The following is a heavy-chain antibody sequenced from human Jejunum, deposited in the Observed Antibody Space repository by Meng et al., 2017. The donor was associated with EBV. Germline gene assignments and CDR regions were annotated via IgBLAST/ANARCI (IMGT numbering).Heavy chain of an antibody. J-gene: IGHJ4*02. CDR2: INTDTRNP. D-gene: IGHD2-2*01. V-gene: IGHV7-4-1*02. CDR3: ARGEGGYCSSSSCYLGT. Sequence: QVQLVQSGSELKPPGASVKGSCKASGYSFTSRAMHWVRQAPGQGLEWMGWINTDTRNPTYAQGLTGRFVFSLDTSVSTAYLQISSLKAEDTAVYYCARGEGGYCSSSSCYLGTWGQGTLVTVSS. CDR1: GYSFTSRA.